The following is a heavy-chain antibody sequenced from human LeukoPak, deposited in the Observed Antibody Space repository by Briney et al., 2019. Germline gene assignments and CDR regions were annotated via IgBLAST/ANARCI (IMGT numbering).Heavy chain of an antibody. CDR2: IYHSGST. CDR3: ARLRVGFTVDY. Sequence: SETLSLTCAVSGYSISSGYYWGWIRKPPGKGLEWIGSIYHSGSTYYNPSLKSRVNISVDTSKNQFSLKLSSVTAADTAVYYCARLRVGFTVDYWSQGTLVTVSS. D-gene: IGHD1-26*01. J-gene: IGHJ4*02. CDR1: GYSISSGYY. V-gene: IGHV4-38-2*01.